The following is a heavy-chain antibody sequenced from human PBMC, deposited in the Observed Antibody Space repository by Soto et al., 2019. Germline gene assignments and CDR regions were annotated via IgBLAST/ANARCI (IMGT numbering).Heavy chain of an antibody. CDR3: ARQHPLDSSAWYN. J-gene: IGHJ4*02. V-gene: IGHV5-51*01. D-gene: IGHD6-19*01. Sequence: PGESLKIPCEGSGYSFSDYWIGWVRHVPGKGLEWVGTIYAGDSDTRYGPSFEGQVTMSVDKSISTAYLHWSSLKASDSAIYYCARQHPLDSSAWYNWGQGTLVTVSS. CDR1: GYSFSDYW. CDR2: IYAGDSDT.